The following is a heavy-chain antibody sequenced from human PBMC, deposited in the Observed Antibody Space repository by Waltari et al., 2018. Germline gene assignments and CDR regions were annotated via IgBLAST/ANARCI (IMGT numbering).Heavy chain of an antibody. V-gene: IGHV4-39*01. D-gene: IGHD1-26*01. CDR1: GGSISSGSYY. CDR3: ARRGDYSWYFDY. J-gene: IGHJ4*02. Sequence: QLQFQESVPGVVEPSATLSLTSTVAGGSISSGSYYWVWTRQPPGKGLEWVGCVYYTGITYYNPSLESRVTISVDTSKNQFSLKLISVTAADTAVYYCARRGDYSWYFDYWGQGTLVTVSS. CDR2: VYYTGIT.